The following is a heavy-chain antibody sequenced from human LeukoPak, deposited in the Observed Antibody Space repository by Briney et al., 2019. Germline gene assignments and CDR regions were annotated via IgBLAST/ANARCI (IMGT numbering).Heavy chain of an antibody. V-gene: IGHV3-7*01. CDR1: GFTFDDYW. CDR3: AREMVSYGYDY. D-gene: IGHD5-18*01. CDR2: INQDGSEK. J-gene: IGHJ4*02. Sequence: GGSLRLSCGASGFTFDDYWMSWVRQAPGQGLEWVANINQDGSEKYYLDSAKGRFTISRDNAKNSLYLQMNSLRAEDTAVYYCAREMVSYGYDYWGQGTLVTVSS.